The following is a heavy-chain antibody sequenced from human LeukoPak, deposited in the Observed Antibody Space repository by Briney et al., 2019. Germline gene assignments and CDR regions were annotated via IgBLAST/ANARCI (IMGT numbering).Heavy chain of an antibody. J-gene: IGHJ5*02. CDR2: IYYSGST. D-gene: IGHD2-2*01. V-gene: IGHV4-59*08. Sequence: SETLFLTCTVSGGSISSYYWSWIRQPPGKGLEWIGYIYYSGSTNYNPSLKSRVTISVDTSKNQFSLKLSSVTAADTAVYYCARHGALGYCSSTSCPNWFDPWGQGTLVTVSS. CDR3: ARHGALGYCSSTSCPNWFDP. CDR1: GGSISSYY.